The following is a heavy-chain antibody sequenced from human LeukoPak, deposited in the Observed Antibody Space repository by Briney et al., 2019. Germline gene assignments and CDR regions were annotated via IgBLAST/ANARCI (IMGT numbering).Heavy chain of an antibody. CDR3: ARSTGWYYFDY. J-gene: IGHJ4*02. CDR1: GSTFSSYW. D-gene: IGHD6-19*01. Sequence: TGGSLRLSCAASGSTFSSYWMHWVRQAPGKGLVWVSRIKSGGSSTDYADSVKGRFTLSRDNAKNTLYLQMDSLRAEDTAVYYCARSTGWYYFDYWGQGTLVTVSS. V-gene: IGHV3-74*01. CDR2: IKSGGSST.